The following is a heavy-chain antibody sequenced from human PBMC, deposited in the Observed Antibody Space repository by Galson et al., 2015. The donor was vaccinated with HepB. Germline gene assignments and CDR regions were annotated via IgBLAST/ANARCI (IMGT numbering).Heavy chain of an antibody. CDR2: FDPEDVTT. CDR1: GYSLTELS. J-gene: IGHJ5*02. D-gene: IGHD5-18*01. V-gene: IGHV1-24*01. CDR3: TADFMTTMGFDP. Sequence: SVKVSCKVSGYSLTELSMHWVRQPLGKGLEWMGGFDPEDVTTISAQKFRGRVTLTEDTSTDTAYMELTSLTYDDTAVYYCTADFMTTMGFDPWGQGTQVTVSS.